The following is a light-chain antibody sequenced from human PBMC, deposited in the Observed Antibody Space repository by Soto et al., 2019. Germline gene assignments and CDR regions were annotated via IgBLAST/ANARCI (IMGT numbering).Light chain of an antibody. J-gene: IGLJ1*01. CDR1: SSDVGTYNL. Sequence: QSVLTQPASVSGSPGQSITISCTGTSSDVGTYNLVSWYQQHPGKAPKLMIYEVSKRPSGVSNRFSGSKSGNTASLTISGLLAEDEADYYCCSYAGSSTYAFGTGTKATV. CDR2: EVS. V-gene: IGLV2-23*02. CDR3: CSYAGSSTYA.